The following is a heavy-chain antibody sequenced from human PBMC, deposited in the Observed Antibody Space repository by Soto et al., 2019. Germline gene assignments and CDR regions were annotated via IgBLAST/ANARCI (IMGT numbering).Heavy chain of an antibody. V-gene: IGHV3-23*01. CDR1: GFTFRSYA. Sequence: PGGSLRLSCAASGFTFRSYAMSWVRQAPGKGLEWVSAISGSGGSTYYADSVKGRFTISRDNSKNTLYLQMGSLRPEDMAVYYCARRARPDFYYMDVWGKGTTVTVSS. D-gene: IGHD6-6*01. J-gene: IGHJ6*03. CDR2: ISGSGGST. CDR3: ARRARPDFYYMDV.